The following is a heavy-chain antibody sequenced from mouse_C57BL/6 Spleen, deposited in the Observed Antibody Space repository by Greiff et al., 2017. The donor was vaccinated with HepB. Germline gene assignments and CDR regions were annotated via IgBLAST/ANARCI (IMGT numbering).Heavy chain of an antibody. J-gene: IGHJ2*01. Sequence: EVQLQQSGPELVKPGASVKISCKASGYSFTGYYMNWVKQSPEKSLEWIGEINPSTGGTTYNQKFKAKATLTVDKSSSTAYMQLKSLTSEDSAVYYCATYEYDGHFDYWGQGTTLTVSS. CDR3: ATYEYDGHFDY. D-gene: IGHD2-4*01. CDR2: INPSTGGT. V-gene: IGHV1-42*01. CDR1: GYSFTGYY.